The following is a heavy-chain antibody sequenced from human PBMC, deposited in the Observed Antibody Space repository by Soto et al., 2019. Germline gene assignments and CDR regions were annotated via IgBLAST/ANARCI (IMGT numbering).Heavy chain of an antibody. J-gene: IGHJ4*02. Sequence: QVQLVQSGAEVKKPGASVKVSCKASGYTFTSYAMHWVRQAPGQRLEWMGWINAGNGNTKYSQKFQGRVTITRETSASTAYMELGSLRSEDTAVYYCARDDYIWGSYRTHYFDYWGQGTLVTVSS. D-gene: IGHD3-16*02. CDR2: INAGNGNT. V-gene: IGHV1-3*01. CDR1: GYTFTSYA. CDR3: ARDDYIWGSYRTHYFDY.